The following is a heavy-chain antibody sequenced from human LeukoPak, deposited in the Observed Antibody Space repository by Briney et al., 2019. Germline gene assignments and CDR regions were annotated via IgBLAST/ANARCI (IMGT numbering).Heavy chain of an antibody. D-gene: IGHD2-15*01. V-gene: IGHV4-4*02. CDR2: IYHSGST. Sequence: PSETPSLTCAVSGGSISSSNWWSWVRPPPGKGLEWIGEIYHSGSTNYNPSLKSRVTISVDKSKNQFSLKLSSVTAADTAVYYCAAFKGLGYCSGGSCYTSPWGQGTLVTVSS. CDR3: AAFKGLGYCSGGSCYTSP. CDR1: GGSISSSNW. J-gene: IGHJ5*02.